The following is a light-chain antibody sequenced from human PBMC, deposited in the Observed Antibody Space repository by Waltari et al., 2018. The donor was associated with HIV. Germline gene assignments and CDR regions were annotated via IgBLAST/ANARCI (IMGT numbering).Light chain of an antibody. J-gene: IGLJ2*01. CDR2: DVN. CDR1: SSDVGGYNY. Sequence: QSALTQPRSVSGSPGQSVTMSCSGTSSDVGGYNYVSWYQQHPGKAPKLTIYDVNKRPSGVPDRFSCSKSGNTASLTSSGLQAEDEADYYCCSYAGSYSYVVLGGGTKLTVL. V-gene: IGLV2-11*01. CDR3: CSYAGSYSYVV.